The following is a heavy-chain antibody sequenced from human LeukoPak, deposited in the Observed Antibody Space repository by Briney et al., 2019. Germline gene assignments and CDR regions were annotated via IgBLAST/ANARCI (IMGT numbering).Heavy chain of an antibody. V-gene: IGHV3-23*01. CDR1: GITLSNYG. CDR2: ISDSGGRT. D-gene: IGHD3-22*01. J-gene: IGHJ4*02. CDR3: AKRGVVIRVILVGFHKEAYYFDS. Sequence: GGSLRLSGTVSGITLSNYGMSWGRQAPGKGRGWCAGISDSGGRTNYADSVKGRFTISRDNPKNTLYLQLNSLRAEATAVYFCAKRGVVIRVILVGFHKEAYYFDSWGQGALVTVSS.